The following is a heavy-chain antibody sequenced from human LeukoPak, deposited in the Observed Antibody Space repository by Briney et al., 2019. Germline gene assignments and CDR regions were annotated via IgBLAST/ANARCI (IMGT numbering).Heavy chain of an antibody. J-gene: IGHJ3*02. CDR2: ISGSGGRT. CDR1: GFIFSNYV. CDR3: AKDRTGLRLNPALDI. V-gene: IGHV3-23*01. Sequence: GGSLRLSCAASGFIFSNYVMSWVRRAPGKGLEWVSPISGSGGRTFYADSVKGRFTISRDNSKITLYLQMNSLGAEDTAVYYCAKDRTGLRLNPALDIWGQGTMVTVSS. D-gene: IGHD3-3*01.